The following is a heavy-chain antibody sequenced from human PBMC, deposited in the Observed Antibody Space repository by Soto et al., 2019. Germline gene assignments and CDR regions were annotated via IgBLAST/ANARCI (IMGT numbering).Heavy chain of an antibody. CDR1: GASLSRYY. CDR3: VRDGTKNLRDRFEP. J-gene: IGHJ5*02. Sequence: QVVLQESGPGVVKPSDTLSLTCNVSGASLSRYYWSWICQPPGKGLEWIGRIYATGDTDYNPSLKSRISMSVDMSKKQFSLTLRSVTAADTAIYYCVRDGTKNLRDRFEPWGRGILVTVSS. V-gene: IGHV4-4*07. CDR2: IYATGDT. D-gene: IGHD1-26*01.